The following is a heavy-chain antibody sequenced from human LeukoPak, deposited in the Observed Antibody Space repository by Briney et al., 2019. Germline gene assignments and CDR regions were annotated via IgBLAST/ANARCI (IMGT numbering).Heavy chain of an antibody. CDR3: AKKDTAMAYDPFDI. CDR1: GFTFSNYG. J-gene: IGHJ3*02. CDR2: IRYDGGKN. V-gene: IGHV3-30*02. D-gene: IGHD5-18*01. Sequence: GGSLRLSCEASGFTFSNYGMHWVRQAPGKGLEWVAYIRYDGGKNFYADSVKGRFTSCRDNSKNTLYLQMNSLRADDTAVYYCAKKDTAMAYDPFDIWDQGTMVTVSS.